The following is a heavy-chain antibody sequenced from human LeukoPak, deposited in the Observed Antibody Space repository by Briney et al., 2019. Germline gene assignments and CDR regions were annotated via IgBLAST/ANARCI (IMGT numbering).Heavy chain of an antibody. D-gene: IGHD2-15*01. J-gene: IGHJ5*02. Sequence: GGSLRLSCDASGFRFSAYGMSWVRQAPGQGLEWVSGLSANGSVTFYARSVRGRFTISRDNSKNTLHLQMSSLRADDSALYYCARDQWDCSGGSCYNNWFDPWGQGTLVTVSS. CDR1: GFRFSAYG. V-gene: IGHV3-23*01. CDR2: LSANGSVT. CDR3: ARDQWDCSGGSCYNNWFDP.